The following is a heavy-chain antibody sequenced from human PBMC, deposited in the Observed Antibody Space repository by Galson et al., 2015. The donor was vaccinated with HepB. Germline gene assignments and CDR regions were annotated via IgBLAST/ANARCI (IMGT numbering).Heavy chain of an antibody. Sequence: SVKVSCKASGYTFTSYGISWVRQAPGQGLEWMGWISAYNGNTNYAQKLQGRVTMTTDTSTSTAYMELRSLRSDDTAVYYCARDRRYYDSSGYPFDALDYWGQGTLVTVSS. V-gene: IGHV1-18*01. CDR3: ARDRRYYDSSGYPFDALDY. D-gene: IGHD3-22*01. CDR1: GYTFTSYG. J-gene: IGHJ4*02. CDR2: ISAYNGNT.